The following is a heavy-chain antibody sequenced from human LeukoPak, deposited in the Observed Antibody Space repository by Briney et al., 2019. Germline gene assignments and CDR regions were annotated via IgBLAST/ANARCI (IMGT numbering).Heavy chain of an antibody. CDR1: GFTFNDHG. V-gene: IGHV3-30*18. D-gene: IGHD4-23*01. J-gene: IGHJ4*02. CDR2: ILSDGSNA. CDR3: AKTDYGGTVY. Sequence: PGRSLRLSCAASGFTFNDHGMHWFRQAPGQGLEWVAVILSDGSNAQYVDSVRGRFTISRDNSKNTLYLEMYSLRTEDTAVYYCAKTDYGGTVYWGQGTLVTVSS.